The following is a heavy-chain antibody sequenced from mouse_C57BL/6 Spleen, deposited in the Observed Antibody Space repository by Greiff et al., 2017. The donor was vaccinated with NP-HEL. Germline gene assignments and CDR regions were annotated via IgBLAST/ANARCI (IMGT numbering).Heavy chain of an antibody. CDR1: GYTFTSYW. CDR2: IDPSDGYT. Sequence: QVQLQQPGAELVKPGASVKLSCKASGYTFTSYWMQWVKQRPGQGLEWIGEIDPSDGYTNYNQKFKGKATLTVDTSSSKAYMQLRSLTSEDSAVYYCARRLITMVVATNAMDYWGQGTSVTVSS. CDR3: ARRLITMVVATNAMDY. D-gene: IGHD1-1*01. J-gene: IGHJ4*01. V-gene: IGHV1-50*01.